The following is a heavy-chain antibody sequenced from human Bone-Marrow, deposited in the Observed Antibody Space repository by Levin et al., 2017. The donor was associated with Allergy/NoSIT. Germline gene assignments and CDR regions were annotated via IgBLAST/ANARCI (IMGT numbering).Heavy chain of an antibody. V-gene: IGHV4-39*07. CDR2: IYYGGKT. CDR3: ARQRFLEWLLVGYFDY. CDR1: GDSISVTNSY. Sequence: SETLSLTCTVSGDSISVTNSYWGWIRQPPGKGLEWIGSIYYGGKTDYNPSLKSRVTISVDTSKNQFSLNLSSVTAADTAIYYCARQRFLEWLLVGYFDYWGQGTLVTVSS. D-gene: IGHD3-3*01. J-gene: IGHJ4*02.